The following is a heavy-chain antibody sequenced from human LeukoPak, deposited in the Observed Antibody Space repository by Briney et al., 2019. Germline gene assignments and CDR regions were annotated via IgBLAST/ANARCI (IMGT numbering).Heavy chain of an antibody. CDR2: INHSGNT. CDR3: ATYTTMVSGYFDY. D-gene: IGHD5-18*01. CDR1: GGSISSYY. Sequence: PSETLSLTCTVSGGSISSYYWSWIRRPPGKGLEWIGEINHSGNTNYNPSLKSRVTISVDTSKNQFSLKLSSVTAADTAVYYCATYTTMVSGYFDYWGQGTLVTVSS. J-gene: IGHJ4*02. V-gene: IGHV4-34*01.